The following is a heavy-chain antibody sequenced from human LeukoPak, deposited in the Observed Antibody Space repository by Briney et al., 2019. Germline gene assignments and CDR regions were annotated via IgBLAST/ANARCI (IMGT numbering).Heavy chain of an antibody. CDR3: ARRQYGDSRNYFDY. CDR1: GGSISSYY. Sequence: SETLSLTCTVSGGSISSYYWSWIRQPPGKGLEWIGYIYYSGSTNYNPSLKSRVTISVDTSKNQFSLKLSSVTAADTAVYYCARRQYGDSRNYFDYWGQGTLVTVSS. D-gene: IGHD4-17*01. J-gene: IGHJ4*02. V-gene: IGHV4-59*01. CDR2: IYYSGST.